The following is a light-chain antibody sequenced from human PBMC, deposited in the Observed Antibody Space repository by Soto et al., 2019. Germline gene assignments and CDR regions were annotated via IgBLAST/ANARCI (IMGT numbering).Light chain of an antibody. V-gene: IGKV1-39*01. J-gene: IGKJ1*01. CDR1: QSISSY. CDR2: AAS. CDR3: QQRRNWPPT. Sequence: DIQMTQSPSSLSASVGDRVTITCRASQSISSYLNWYQQKPGKAPKLLIYAASSLQSGVPSRFSGSGSGTDFTLTISSLEPEDFAIYYCQQRRNWPPTFGQGTKVDI.